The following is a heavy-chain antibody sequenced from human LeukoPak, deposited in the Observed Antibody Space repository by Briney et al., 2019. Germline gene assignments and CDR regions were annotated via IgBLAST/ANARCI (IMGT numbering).Heavy chain of an antibody. CDR2: MNSNSGNT. Sequence: APVTVSCKASGYTFTSYDINWVRQATGQGLEWMGWMNSNSGNTVYAQKFQGRVTMTRNTSISTAYMELSSLRSEDTAVYYCARAGKYGDLLGWGQGTLVTVSS. CDR3: ARAGKYGDLLG. J-gene: IGHJ4*02. CDR1: GYTFTSYD. V-gene: IGHV1-8*01. D-gene: IGHD4-17*01.